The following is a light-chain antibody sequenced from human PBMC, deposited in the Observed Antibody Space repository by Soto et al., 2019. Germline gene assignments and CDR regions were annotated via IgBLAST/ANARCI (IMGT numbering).Light chain of an antibody. J-gene: IGKJ2*01. V-gene: IGKV3-11*01. CDR3: QQRSNWPYT. Sequence: EIVLTQSPATLSLSPGERATLSCRASQSVSSYLAWYQQKPGQAPRLLIYDASNRATGIPARFSGSGSGTDFPITISRLEPEDFAVYYCQQRSNWPYTFGQGTKLEIK. CDR2: DAS. CDR1: QSVSSY.